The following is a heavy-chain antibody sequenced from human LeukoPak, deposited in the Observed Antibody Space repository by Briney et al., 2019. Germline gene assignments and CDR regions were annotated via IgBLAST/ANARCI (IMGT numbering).Heavy chain of an antibody. V-gene: IGHV4-59*01. CDR3: ATLSGYDWESFYDY. J-gene: IGHJ4*02. D-gene: IGHD5-12*01. CDR2: IYYSGST. Sequence: SETLSLTCTVSGGSISSYYWSWIRQPPGKGLEWIGYIYYSGSTNYNPSLKSRVTISVDTSKNQFPLRLSSVTAADTAVYYCATLSGYDWESFYDYWGQGTLVTVSS. CDR1: GGSISSYY.